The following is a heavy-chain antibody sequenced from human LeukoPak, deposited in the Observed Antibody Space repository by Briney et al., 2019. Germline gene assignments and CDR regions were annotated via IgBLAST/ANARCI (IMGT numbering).Heavy chain of an antibody. V-gene: IGHV4-34*01. Sequence: PSETLSLTCAVYGGSFSGYYWSWIRQPPGKGLEWIGEINHSGSTNYNPSLKSRVTISVDTSKNQFSLKLSSVTAADTAVYYCARSSRGGNPRYYFDYWGQGTLVTVSS. D-gene: IGHD3-16*01. CDR1: GGSFSGYY. CDR2: INHSGST. J-gene: IGHJ4*02. CDR3: ARSSRGGNPRYYFDY.